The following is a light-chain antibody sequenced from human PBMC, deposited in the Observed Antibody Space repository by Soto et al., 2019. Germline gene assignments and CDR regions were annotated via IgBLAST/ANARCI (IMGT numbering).Light chain of an antibody. CDR2: GAS. CDR3: QQYGSSPLT. Sequence: DIVLTQSPGTLSLSPGERATLSCRASQSVSSSYLSWYQQKPGQAPRLLIYGASIRATGIPDRFSGSGSGTDFTITISRLEPEDFAVYYCQQYGSSPLTFGGGTKVESK. V-gene: IGKV3-20*01. J-gene: IGKJ4*01. CDR1: QSVSSSY.